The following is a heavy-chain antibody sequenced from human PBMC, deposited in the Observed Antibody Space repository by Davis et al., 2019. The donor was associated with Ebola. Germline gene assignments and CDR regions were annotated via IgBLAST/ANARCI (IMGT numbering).Heavy chain of an antibody. J-gene: IGHJ6*02. Sequence: GGSLRLSCAASGFTFSSYGMHWVRQAPGKGLEWVAVISYDGSNKYYADSVKGRFTISRDNAKNSLYLQMNSLRAEDTAVYYCATGTYYYYGMDVWGQGTTVTVSS. CDR3: ATGTYYYYGMDV. V-gene: IGHV3-30*03. CDR2: ISYDGSNK. CDR1: GFTFSSYG. D-gene: IGHD6-13*01.